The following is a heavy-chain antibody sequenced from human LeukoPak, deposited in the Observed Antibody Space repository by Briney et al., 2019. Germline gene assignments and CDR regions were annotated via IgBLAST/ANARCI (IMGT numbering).Heavy chain of an antibody. J-gene: IGHJ4*02. Sequence: PGGSLRLSCAASGFTFSNYAMSWVRQAPGKGLEWVSLIRGSSDVIEYADSVRGRFTISRDNSKNTVSLQLNNLRAEDTALYYCAKGQSASSTFDCWGQGTLVTVSS. CDR3: AKGQSASSTFDC. CDR2: IRGSSDVI. V-gene: IGHV3-23*01. CDR1: GFTFSNYA.